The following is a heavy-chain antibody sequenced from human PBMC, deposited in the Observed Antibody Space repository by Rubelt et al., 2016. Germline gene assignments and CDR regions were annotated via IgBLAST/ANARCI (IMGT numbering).Heavy chain of an antibody. CDR1: GGSISSGGYY. CDR3: ARHRGSYYVT. D-gene: IGHD1-26*01. Sequence: QVQLQESGLGLVKPSQTLSLTCTVSGGSISSGGYYWSWIRPHPGKGLEWIGYIYYSGSTYYNPSLKSRVTRAGDTSKNQCSLKLSSVTAADTAVYYCARHRGSYYVTWGQGTLVTVSS. V-gene: IGHV4-31*03. CDR2: IYYSGST. J-gene: IGHJ5*02.